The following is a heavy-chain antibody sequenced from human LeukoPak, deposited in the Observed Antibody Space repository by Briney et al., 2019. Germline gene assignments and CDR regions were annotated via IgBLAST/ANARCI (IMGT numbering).Heavy chain of an antibody. Sequence: GASVKVSCKASGYTFTSYAMHWVRQAPGQRLEWMGWINAGNGNTKYSQKFQGRVTITRDTSASTAYMELRSLRSEDTAVYYCARQWELLGERYFDYWGQGTLVTVSS. CDR1: GYTFTSYA. J-gene: IGHJ4*02. CDR3: ARQWELLGERYFDY. V-gene: IGHV1-3*01. CDR2: INAGNGNT. D-gene: IGHD1-26*01.